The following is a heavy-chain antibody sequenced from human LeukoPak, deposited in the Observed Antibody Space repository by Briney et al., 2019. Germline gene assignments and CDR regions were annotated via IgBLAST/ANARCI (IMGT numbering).Heavy chain of an antibody. D-gene: IGHD6-13*01. J-gene: IGHJ4*02. V-gene: IGHV3-23*01. CDR3: AKDLPRYYYTAGIAAAGHDY. CDR2: ISGSGGST. CDR1: GFTFSSYA. Sequence: GGSLRLSCAASGFTFSSYAMSWVRQAPGKGLEWVSAISGSGGSTYYADSVKGRFTISRDNSKNTLCLQMNSLRAEDTAVYYCAKDLPRYYYTAGIAAAGHDYWGQGTLVTVSS.